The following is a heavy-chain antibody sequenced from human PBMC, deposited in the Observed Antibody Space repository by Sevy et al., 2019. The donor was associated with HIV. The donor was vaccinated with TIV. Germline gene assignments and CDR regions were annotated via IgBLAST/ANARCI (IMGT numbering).Heavy chain of an antibody. CDR3: ARGGGNGWYYFDY. J-gene: IGHJ4*02. CDR2: IIPILGTV. Sequence: ASVKVSCKASGGTFSSYGISRVRQAPGQGLEWMGGIIPILGTVNYAQTFQGRVTITADESTKTAYMELSSLRSEDTAVYYCARGGGNGWYYFDYWGQETLVTVSS. V-gene: IGHV1-69*13. CDR1: GGTFSSYG. D-gene: IGHD6-19*01.